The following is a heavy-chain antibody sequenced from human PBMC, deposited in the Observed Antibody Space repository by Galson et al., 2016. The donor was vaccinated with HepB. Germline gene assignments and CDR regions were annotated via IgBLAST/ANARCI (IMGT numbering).Heavy chain of an antibody. V-gene: IGHV3-30*04. Sequence: SLRLSCAASGFTFSNYDMHWVRQAPGKGLEWVALISYDGSYKYYADSVKGRFTISRDNSKDTLYLQMNSLRPEATAVFYCARGRVVVAANPVDPRKNWFDSWGQGRLVTVSS. D-gene: IGHD2-15*01. CDR1: GFTFSNYD. J-gene: IGHJ5*01. CDR3: ARGRVVVAANPVDPRKNWFDS. CDR2: ISYDGSYK.